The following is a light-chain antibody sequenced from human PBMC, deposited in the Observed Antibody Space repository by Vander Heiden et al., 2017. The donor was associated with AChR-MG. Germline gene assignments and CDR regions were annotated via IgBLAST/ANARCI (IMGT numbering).Light chain of an antibody. CDR3: RQALQTPLT. J-gene: IGKJ4*01. Sequence: DIVMTQARPSLPVTPGEPASISCRSSQGLLHSNGYYYLVCYLQKPGQSPQLLIYLGSNRASGVPGRFSDSGSGTAFTLKISRVEAEDVGVYYCRQALQTPLTFGGGTKVDIK. V-gene: IGKV2-28*01. CDR2: LGS. CDR1: QGLLHSNGYYY.